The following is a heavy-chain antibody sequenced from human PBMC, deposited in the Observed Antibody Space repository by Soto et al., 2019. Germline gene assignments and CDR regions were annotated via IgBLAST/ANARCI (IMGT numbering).Heavy chain of an antibody. CDR3: ARVGYSYGPYYYYGMDV. V-gene: IGHV4-4*02. J-gene: IGHJ6*02. CDR2: IYHSGST. Sequence: SETLSLTCAVSGGSISSSNWWSWVRQPPGKGLEWIGEIYHSGSTNYNPSLKSRVTISVDKSKNQFSLKLSSVTAADTAVYYCARVGYSYGPYYYYGMDVWGQGTTVTVSS. CDR1: GGSISSSNW. D-gene: IGHD5-18*01.